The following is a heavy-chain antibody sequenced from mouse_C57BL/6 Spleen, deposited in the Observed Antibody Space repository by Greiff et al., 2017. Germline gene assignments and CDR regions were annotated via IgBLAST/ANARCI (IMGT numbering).Heavy chain of an antibody. V-gene: IGHV1-26*01. D-gene: IGHD1-1*01. CDR1: GYTFTDYY. Sequence: EVQLQQSGPELVKPGASVKISCKASGYTFTDYYMNWVKQSHGKSLEWIGDINPNNGGTSYNQKFKGKATLTVDKSSSTAYMELRSLTSGDSAVYYCARRGSNYWYFEVWGTGTTVTVSS. CDR2: INPNNGGT. CDR3: ARRGSNYWYFEV. J-gene: IGHJ1*03.